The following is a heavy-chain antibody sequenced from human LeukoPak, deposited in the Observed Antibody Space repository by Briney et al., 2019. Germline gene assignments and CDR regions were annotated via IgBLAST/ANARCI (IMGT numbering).Heavy chain of an antibody. D-gene: IGHD1-26*01. CDR3: AKHYSVGGTVPRYFDY. Sequence: GGSLRLSCAASGFTFSGSAMHWVRQASGKGLEWVGGIRSKANSYATADAGSVKGRFTISRDNSKNTLYLQMNSLRAEDTAVYYCAKHYSVGGTVPRYFDYWGQGTLVTVSS. CDR2: IRSKANSYAT. CDR1: GFTFSGSA. J-gene: IGHJ4*02. V-gene: IGHV3-73*01.